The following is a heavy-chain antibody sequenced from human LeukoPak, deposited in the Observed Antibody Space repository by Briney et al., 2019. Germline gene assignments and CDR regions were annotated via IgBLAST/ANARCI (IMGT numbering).Heavy chain of an antibody. CDR1: GGSFSGYY. D-gene: IGHD3-10*01. CDR3: ARVRFEDYYGLYYYYMGV. CDR2: INHSGST. Sequence: HPSETLSLTCAVYGGSFSGYYWSWIRQPPGKGLEWIGEINHSGSTNYNPSLKSRVTISVDTSKNQFSLKLSSVTAADTAVYYCARVRFEDYYGLYYYYMGVWGKGTTVTISS. J-gene: IGHJ6*03. V-gene: IGHV4-34*01.